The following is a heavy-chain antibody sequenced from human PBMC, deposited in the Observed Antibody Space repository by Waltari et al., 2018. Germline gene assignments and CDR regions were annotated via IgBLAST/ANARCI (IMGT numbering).Heavy chain of an antibody. Sequence: QVQLVESGGGVVQPGGSLRLSCAASGFTFSSYGMHWVRQAPGKGLEWVAFIRYEGSNKYYADSVKGRFTISRDNSKNTLYLQMNSLRAEDTAVYYCAQMGVGTPGWFDYWGQGTLVTVSS. CDR2: IRYEGSNK. D-gene: IGHD1-26*01. CDR1: GFTFSSYG. V-gene: IGHV3-30*02. J-gene: IGHJ4*02. CDR3: AQMGVGTPGWFDY.